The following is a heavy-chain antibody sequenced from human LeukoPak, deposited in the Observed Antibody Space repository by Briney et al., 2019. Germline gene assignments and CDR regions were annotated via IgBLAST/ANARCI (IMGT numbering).Heavy chain of an antibody. CDR3: AREESIGRYQFLHDY. J-gene: IGHJ4*02. Sequence: ASVKVSCKPSGYTFIRNGISWVRQAPGQGLEWIGWISPYNENRKYLQKLQGRVTLTTDTSTSTAYMELRSLTSDDTAVYYCAREESIGRYQFLHDYWGQGTLVTVSS. D-gene: IGHD1-26*01. CDR2: ISPYNENR. CDR1: GYTFIRNG. V-gene: IGHV1-18*01.